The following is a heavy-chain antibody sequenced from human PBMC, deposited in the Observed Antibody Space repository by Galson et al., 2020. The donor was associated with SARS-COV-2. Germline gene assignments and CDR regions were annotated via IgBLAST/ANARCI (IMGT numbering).Heavy chain of an antibody. D-gene: IGHD1-26*01. J-gene: IGHJ1*01. CDR1: EFTFSGYA. Sequence: GGSLRLPCAASEFTFSGYAMHWVRQAPGKGLEWVAVISYAGSNKYYADSVKGRFTISRDNSENTLYLQMNSLRAEDTAVYYCAKDETFGSYYGYFRHWGQGTRFTVSS. CDR3: AKDETFGSYYGYFRH. V-gene: IGHV3-30*18. CDR2: ISYAGSNK.